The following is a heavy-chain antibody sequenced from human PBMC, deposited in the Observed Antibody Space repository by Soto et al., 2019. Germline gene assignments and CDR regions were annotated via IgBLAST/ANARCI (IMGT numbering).Heavy chain of an antibody. D-gene: IGHD3-10*01. CDR2: IYHSGST. CDR3: ARVSRDYYGSGTLFYGMDV. CDR1: GGSISSSNW. V-gene: IGHV4-4*02. J-gene: IGHJ6*02. Sequence: SETLSLTCAVSGGSISSSNWWSRVRQPPGKGLEWIGEIYHSGSTNYNPSLKSQVTKSVDKSKNQFSLKLRSVTAADTAVYYCARVSRDYYGSGTLFYGMDVWGQGTTVTVS.